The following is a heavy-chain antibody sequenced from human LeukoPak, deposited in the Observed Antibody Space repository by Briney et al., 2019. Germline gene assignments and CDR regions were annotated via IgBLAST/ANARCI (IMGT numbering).Heavy chain of an antibody. V-gene: IGHV1-18*04. J-gene: IGHJ4*02. CDR2: ISAYNGNT. CDR3: AGSPPGYSSGWYYDY. D-gene: IGHD6-19*01. CDR1: GYAFTSYG. Sequence: GASVKASCKASGYAFTSYGISWVRQAPGQGLEWMGWISAYNGNTNYAQKLQGRVTMTTDTSTSTAYMELRSLRSDDTAVYYCAGSPPGYSSGWYYDYWGQGTLVTVSS.